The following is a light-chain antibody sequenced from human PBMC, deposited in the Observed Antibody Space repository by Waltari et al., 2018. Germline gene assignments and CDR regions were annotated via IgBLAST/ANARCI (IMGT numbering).Light chain of an antibody. Sequence: QSALTQPASVSGSPGQSITISCTGTISDIGAYNLVSGYKQHPGEAPKLIIFVVSDRPSGVSNRFSGSKSGNRASLTISGLQAEDEADYYCSSYTDSRTWVFGGGTRLTVL. V-gene: IGLV2-14*01. CDR3: SSYTDSRTWV. J-gene: IGLJ3*02. CDR1: ISDIGAYNL. CDR2: VVS.